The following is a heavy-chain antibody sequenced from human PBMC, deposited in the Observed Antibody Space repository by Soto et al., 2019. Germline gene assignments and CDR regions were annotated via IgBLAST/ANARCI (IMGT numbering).Heavy chain of an antibody. Sequence: GGSLRLSCAASGFTFSSYGMHWVRQAPGKGLEWVAVISYGGSNKYYADSVKGRFTISRDNSKNTLYLQMNNLRAEDTAVYYCAKDNCISTSCYRLYNWFDPWGQGTLVPVSS. CDR1: GFTFSSYG. D-gene: IGHD2-2*01. J-gene: IGHJ5*02. CDR2: ISYGGSNK. CDR3: AKDNCISTSCYRLYNWFDP. V-gene: IGHV3-30*18.